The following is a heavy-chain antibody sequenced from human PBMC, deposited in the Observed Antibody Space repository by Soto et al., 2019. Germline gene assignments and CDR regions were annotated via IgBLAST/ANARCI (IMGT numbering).Heavy chain of an antibody. J-gene: IGHJ6*02. CDR1: GFSFDDYA. Sequence: EVQVVESGGGLVQPGRSLRLSCAASGFSFDDYAMHWVRQAPGKGLEWVSGSSWNSGTIGYADSVKGRVTIYRDNAKNALYVQVHSLRAEDTALYYCAKCTGGPANGMGVWGQGTTVSVSS. V-gene: IGHV3-9*01. CDR3: AKCTGGPANGMGV. CDR2: SSWNSGTI. D-gene: IGHD2-8*02.